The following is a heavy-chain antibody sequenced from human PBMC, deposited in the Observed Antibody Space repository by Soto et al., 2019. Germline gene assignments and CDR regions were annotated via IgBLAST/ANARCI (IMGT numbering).Heavy chain of an antibody. J-gene: IGHJ6*02. V-gene: IGHV1-18*01. Sequence: QVQLVQSGAEVKKPGASVKVSCKASGYTFTNYGISWVRQAPGQGLEWMGWFSAYNGNTNYAHKLQGRVTMTTDTSTSTAYMVLRSLRSDDTAMYYCASHYDSSGLRGKYGMDVWGQGTTVTVSS. D-gene: IGHD3-22*01. CDR3: ASHYDSSGLRGKYGMDV. CDR1: GYTFTNYG. CDR2: FSAYNGNT.